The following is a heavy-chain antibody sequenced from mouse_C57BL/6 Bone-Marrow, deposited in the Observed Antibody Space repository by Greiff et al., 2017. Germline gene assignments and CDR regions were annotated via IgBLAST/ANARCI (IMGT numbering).Heavy chain of an antibody. CDR1: GFTFSSYA. V-gene: IGHV5-4*01. Sequence: DVKLVESGGGLVKPGGSLKLSCAASGFTFSSYAMSWVRQTPEKRLEWVATISDGGSYTYYPDNVKGRFTISRDNAKNNLYLQMSHLKSDDTAMYYCARDEDRGEGAWFAYWGQGTLVTVSA. CDR3: ARDEDRGEGAWFAY. CDR2: ISDGGSYT. D-gene: IGHD2-13*01. J-gene: IGHJ3*01.